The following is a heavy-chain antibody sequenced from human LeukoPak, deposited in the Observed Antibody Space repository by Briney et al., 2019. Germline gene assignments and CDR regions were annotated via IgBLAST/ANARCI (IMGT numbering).Heavy chain of an antibody. Sequence: PGGSLRLSCAASGFSFSRNWMIWVRQAPGKRLEWVANINQDGREKYYVGSVEGRFTITRDNAKNSLFLQMNSLRAEDTAVYYCARDGVLGYDFWSGYYRSYGMDVWGQGTTVTVSS. CDR3: ARDGVLGYDFWSGYYRSYGMDV. V-gene: IGHV3-7*03. CDR1: GFSFSRNW. D-gene: IGHD3-3*01. J-gene: IGHJ6*02. CDR2: INQDGREK.